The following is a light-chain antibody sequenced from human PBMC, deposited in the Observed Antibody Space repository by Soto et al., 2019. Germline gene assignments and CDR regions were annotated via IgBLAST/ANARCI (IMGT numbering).Light chain of an antibody. CDR3: LQDYNYPLT. Sequence: AIQMTQSPSSLSASVGDRVTITCRASQDIRSNLDWYQQKPGKAPKPLIYDVSNLQSGVPSRFSGSGSGTDFTLTISSLQPEDFATYYCLQDYNYPLTFGGGTKVDIK. V-gene: IGKV1-6*01. CDR2: DVS. CDR1: QDIRSN. J-gene: IGKJ4*01.